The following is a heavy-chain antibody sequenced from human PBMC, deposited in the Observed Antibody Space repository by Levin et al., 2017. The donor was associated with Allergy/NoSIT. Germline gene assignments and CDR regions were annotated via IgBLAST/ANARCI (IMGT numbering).Heavy chain of an antibody. V-gene: IGHV3-21*01. J-gene: IGHJ4*02. CDR1: GFTFSDYS. D-gene: IGHD3-22*01. CDR2: ISPNSNYI. Sequence: GGSLRLSCAASGFTFSDYSMNWVRQAPGKGLEWVSSISPNSNYIYYADSLKGRFTISRDNAKSAVFLQMNSLRAEDTALYYCARSGSPDYWGQGTLVTVSS. CDR3: ARSGSPDY.